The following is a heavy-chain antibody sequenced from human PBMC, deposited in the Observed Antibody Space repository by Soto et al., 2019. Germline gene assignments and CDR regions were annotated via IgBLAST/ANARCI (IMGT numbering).Heavy chain of an antibody. CDR3: ATSGGGWYLY. CDR2: RNPNSGDT. J-gene: IGHJ4*02. V-gene: IGHV1-8*01. CDR1: GYTFSSYD. D-gene: IGHD6-19*01. Sequence: QVQLVQSGAEVKKPGASVKVSCKASGYTFSSYDINWVRQATGQGLEWMGWRNPNSGDTGYAQKFQGRVTLTRNTSINTAYIELSSLTSDDTAVYYCATSGGGWYLYWGQGTLVTVSS.